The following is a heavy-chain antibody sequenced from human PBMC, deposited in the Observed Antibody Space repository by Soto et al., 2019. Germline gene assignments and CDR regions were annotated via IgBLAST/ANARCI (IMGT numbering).Heavy chain of an antibody. CDR3: ATRSVQSSSCYYFSGSGRDS. J-gene: IGHJ6*02. Sequence: ASVKVSCKASGYTFTSYGISWVRQAPGQGLEWMGWISAYNGNTNYAQKLQGRVTMTTDTSTSTAYMELRSLRSDDTAVYYCATRSVQSSSCYYFSGSGRDSWGQGTPVT. CDR2: ISAYNGNT. V-gene: IGHV1-18*01. CDR1: GYTFTSYG. D-gene: IGHD2-2*01.